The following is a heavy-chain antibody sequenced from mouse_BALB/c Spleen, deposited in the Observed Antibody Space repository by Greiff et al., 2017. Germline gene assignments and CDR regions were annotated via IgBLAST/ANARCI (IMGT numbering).Heavy chain of an antibody. CDR1: GYTFTSYW. V-gene: IGHV1-7*01. D-gene: IGHD1-1*01. CDR2: INPSTGYT. Sequence: VQRVESGAELAKPGASVKMSCKASGYTFTSYWMHWVKQRPGQGLEWIGYINPSTGYTEYNQKFKDKATLTADKSSSTAYMQLSSLTSEDSAVYYCARDGSLDYWGQGTTLTVSS. CDR3: ARDGSLDY. J-gene: IGHJ2*01.